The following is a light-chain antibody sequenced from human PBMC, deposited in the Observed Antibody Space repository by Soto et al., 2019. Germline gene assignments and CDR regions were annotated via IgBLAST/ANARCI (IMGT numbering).Light chain of an antibody. CDR1: QSISSY. CDR2: AAS. J-gene: IGKJ2*01. Sequence: DIQMTQSPSSLSASVGDRVTITCRASQSISSYLNWYQQKPGKAPKLLIYAASSLQSGVPSRFSGSGSETDFTLTISNLQPEDFAAYSCQQSFSFPVTFGQGTKLEIK. V-gene: IGKV1-39*01. CDR3: QQSFSFPVT.